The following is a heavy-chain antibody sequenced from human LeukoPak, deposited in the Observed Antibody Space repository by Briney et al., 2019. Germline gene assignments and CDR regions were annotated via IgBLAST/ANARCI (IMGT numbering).Heavy chain of an antibody. CDR1: GASISDHY. CDR2: SRYSESS. CDR3: TRGSTLADDY. V-gene: IGHV4-59*11. J-gene: IGHJ4*02. D-gene: IGHD5/OR15-5a*01. Sequence: PSETLSLTCTVSGASISDHYWNWIRQPPGKGLEWFGYSRYSESSNYNPSLKGRATISVDTSKNQLSLTVNSVTAADTAVYYCTRGSTLADDYWGQGILVTVSP.